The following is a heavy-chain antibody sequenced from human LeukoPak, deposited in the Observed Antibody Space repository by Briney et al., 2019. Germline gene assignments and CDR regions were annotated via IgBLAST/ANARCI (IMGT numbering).Heavy chain of an antibody. Sequence: PSETLSLTCTVSGGSISSYYWSWIRQPPGKGLEWIGYIYYSGSTNYNPSLKSRVTISVDTSKNQFSLKLSSVTAADTAVYYCARDPWSGSYVSSDAFDIWGQGTMVTVSS. CDR1: GGSISSYY. J-gene: IGHJ3*02. D-gene: IGHD1-26*01. CDR2: IYYSGST. CDR3: ARDPWSGSYVSSDAFDI. V-gene: IGHV4-59*01.